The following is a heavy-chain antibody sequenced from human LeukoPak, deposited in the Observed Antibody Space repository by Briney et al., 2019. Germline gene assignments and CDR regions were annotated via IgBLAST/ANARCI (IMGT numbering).Heavy chain of an antibody. V-gene: IGHV1-69*04. J-gene: IGHJ4*02. Sequence: ASVKVSCKASGGTFSSYAISWVRQAPGQGFEWMGRIIPILGIANYAQKFQGRVTITADKSTSTAYMELSSLRSEDTAVYYCAREGELGYFDYWGQGTLVTASS. D-gene: IGHD1-26*01. CDR2: IIPILGIA. CDR1: GGTFSSYA. CDR3: AREGELGYFDY.